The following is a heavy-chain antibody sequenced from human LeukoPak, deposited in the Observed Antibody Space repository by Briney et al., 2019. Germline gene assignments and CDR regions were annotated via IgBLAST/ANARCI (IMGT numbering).Heavy chain of an antibody. J-gene: IGHJ2*01. CDR2: INHSGST. Sequence: SETLSLTCAVYGGSFSGYYWSWIRQPPGKGLEWIGEINHSGSTNYNPSLKSRVTISVDTSKNQFSLKLSSVTAADTAVYYCARRIFGVVPRNWYLDLWGRGTLVTVSS. V-gene: IGHV4-34*01. CDR3: ARRIFGVVPRNWYLDL. D-gene: IGHD3-3*01. CDR1: GGSFSGYY.